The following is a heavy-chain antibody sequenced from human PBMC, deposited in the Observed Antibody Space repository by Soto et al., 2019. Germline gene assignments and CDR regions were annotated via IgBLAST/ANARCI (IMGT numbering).Heavy chain of an antibody. D-gene: IGHD6-19*01. V-gene: IGHV3-30*03. CDR3: ATCIAVAGTCGAFDI. Sequence: GGSLRLSCAASGFTFSSYGMHWVHQAPGKGLEWVAVISYDGSNKYYADSVKGRFTISRDNSKNTLYLQMNSLRAEDTAVYYCATCIAVAGTCGAFDIWGQGTMVTVSS. CDR1: GFTFSSYG. CDR2: ISYDGSNK. J-gene: IGHJ3*02.